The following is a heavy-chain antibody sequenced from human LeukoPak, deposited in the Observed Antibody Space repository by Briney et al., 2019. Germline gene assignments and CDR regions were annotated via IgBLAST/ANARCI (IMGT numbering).Heavy chain of an antibody. CDR3: AKDSSDYYFDY. J-gene: IGHJ4*02. Sequence: PGGYLRLSCATSGFTFSDYYMSLIRQAPGKGLEWLAFIWYDEITKNYADSVKGRFTISRDNSKNTLYVQLNSLRPDDTAVYYCAKDSSDYYFDYWGQGTLVTVSS. V-gene: IGHV3-30*02. CDR2: IWYDEITK. D-gene: IGHD3-22*01. CDR1: GFTFSDYY.